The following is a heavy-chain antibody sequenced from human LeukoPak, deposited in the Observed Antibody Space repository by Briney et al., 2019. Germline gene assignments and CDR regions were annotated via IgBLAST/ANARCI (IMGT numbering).Heavy chain of an antibody. V-gene: IGHV3-53*01. Sequence: GGSLRLSCAASGFSVRTTYMSWVRQAPGKGLEGVSVLYTCGGTDLADSVKGRFTISRDNAKNSLYLQMTSLRAEDTAVYYCARDRYSGSYPLDYWGQGTLVTVSS. CDR1: GFSVRTTY. J-gene: IGHJ4*02. D-gene: IGHD1-26*01. CDR2: LYTCGGT. CDR3: ARDRYSGSYPLDY.